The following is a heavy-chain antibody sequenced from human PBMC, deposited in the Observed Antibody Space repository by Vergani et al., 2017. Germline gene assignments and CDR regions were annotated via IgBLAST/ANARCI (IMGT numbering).Heavy chain of an antibody. Sequence: QVQLQESDPGLVKPSQTLSLACTVSGGSISSGGYYWSWLRQPPGQGLECLGYISYSGSRSTNYNPSLKSRVTISMDTSQNQFSLELYSVTAADTAVYYCARYPGCSGGSCYSADYWGQGILVTVSS. CDR1: GGSISSGGYY. CDR3: ARYPGCSGGSCYSADY. V-gene: IGHV4-61*08. CDR2: ISYSGSRST. D-gene: IGHD2-15*01. J-gene: IGHJ4*02.